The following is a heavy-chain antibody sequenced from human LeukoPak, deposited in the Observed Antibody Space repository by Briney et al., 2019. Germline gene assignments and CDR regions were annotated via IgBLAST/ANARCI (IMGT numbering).Heavy chain of an antibody. CDR1: GDSISSSDYY. CDR3: ARGLRLYSGYDFLRY. D-gene: IGHD5-12*01. Sequence: SETLSLTCTVSGDSISSSDYYWGWIRQPPGKGLGWIGTISYSGSTYYNPSLQSRVTISVDTSKNQFSLKLSSVTAADTAVYYCARGLRLYSGYDFLRYWGQGTLVTVSS. J-gene: IGHJ4*02. CDR2: ISYSGST. V-gene: IGHV4-39*01.